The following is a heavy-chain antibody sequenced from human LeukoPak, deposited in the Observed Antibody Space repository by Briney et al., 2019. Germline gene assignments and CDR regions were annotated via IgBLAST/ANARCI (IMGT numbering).Heavy chain of an antibody. J-gene: IGHJ4*02. V-gene: IGHV3-23*01. D-gene: IGHD2-15*01. Sequence: GGSLRLSWAASGXTFSSYAVNWVRQAPGKGLEWVSRISGSGGSTYYADSVKGRFTISRDNSKNTLYLQMSSLRAEDTAVFSCAKEEGYCSGGTCAFDYWGQGTPVTVSS. CDR3: AKEEGYCSGGTCAFDY. CDR2: ISGSGGST. CDR1: GXTFSSYA.